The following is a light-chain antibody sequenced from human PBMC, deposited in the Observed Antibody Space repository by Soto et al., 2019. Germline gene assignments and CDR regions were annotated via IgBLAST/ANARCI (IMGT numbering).Light chain of an antibody. CDR1: SSNIGIND. CDR2: DTA. J-gene: IGLJ2*01. Sequence: QSVLTQTPSASGTPEQRVTLSCSGSSSNIGINDVHWYRQLAGAAPQILIYDTAQRATGVPDRFSGSRSGTSASLTISGLQSDDEAEYHCAAWDDSLNGPVFGGGTKVTVL. CDR3: AAWDDSLNGPV. V-gene: IGLV1-44*01.